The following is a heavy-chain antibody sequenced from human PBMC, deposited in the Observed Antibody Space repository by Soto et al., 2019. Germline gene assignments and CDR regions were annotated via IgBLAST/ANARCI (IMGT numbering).Heavy chain of an antibody. CDR3: ARGHSSGWFYFDY. Sequence: QVQLVESGGGVVQPGRSLRLSCAASGFTFSSYAIHWVRQAPGKGLEWVAVISSDGSNKVYADSVKGRFTISRDNSKNTLYLQMHSLRPEDTAVYYCARGHSSGWFYFDYWGQGTLVTVSS. V-gene: IGHV3-30*04. CDR2: ISSDGSNK. D-gene: IGHD6-19*01. J-gene: IGHJ4*02. CDR1: GFTFSSYA.